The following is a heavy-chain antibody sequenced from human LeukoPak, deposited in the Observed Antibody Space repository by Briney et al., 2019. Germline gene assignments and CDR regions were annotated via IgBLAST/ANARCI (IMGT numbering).Heavy chain of an antibody. CDR2: ISGSGGST. J-gene: IGHJ4*02. CDR3: AKEGAGDGDCIPPEYYFDY. CDR1: GFTFSSYA. V-gene: IGHV3-23*01. Sequence: GGSLRLSCAASGFTFSSYAMSWVRQAPGKGLEWVSAISGSGGSTYYADSVKGRFTISRDNSKNTLYLQMNSLRAEDTAVYYCAKEGAGDGDCIPPEYYFDYWGQGTLVTVSS. D-gene: IGHD2-21*02.